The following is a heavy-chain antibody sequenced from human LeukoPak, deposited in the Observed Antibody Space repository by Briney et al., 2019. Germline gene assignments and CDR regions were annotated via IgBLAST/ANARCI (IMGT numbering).Heavy chain of an antibody. CDR2: ISGSGGST. CDR1: GFTFSSYA. V-gene: IGHV3-23*01. Sequence: GGSLRLSCAASGFTFSSYAMSWVRQAPGKGLEWVSAISGSGGSTYYADSVKGRFTISRDNSKNTLYLQMNSLRAEDTAVYYCAKVWGSGWYAAGYYFDYWGQGTLVTVSS. J-gene: IGHJ4*02. D-gene: IGHD6-19*01. CDR3: AKVWGSGWYAAGYYFDY.